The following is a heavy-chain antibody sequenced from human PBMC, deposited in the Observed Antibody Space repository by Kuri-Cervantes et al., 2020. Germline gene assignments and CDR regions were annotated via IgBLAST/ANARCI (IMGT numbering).Heavy chain of an antibody. V-gene: IGHV3-33*01. CDR1: GFTFSSYG. D-gene: IGHD2-15*01. CDR2: IWYDGSNK. CDR3: ARGGILGYCSGGSCYSPDY. Sequence: GGSLRLSCAASGFTFSSYGMHWVRQAPGKGLEWVAVIWYDGSNKYYADSVKGRFTISRDNAKNSLYLQMNSLRAEDTAVYYCARGGILGYCSGGSCYSPDYWGQGTLVTVSS. J-gene: IGHJ4*02.